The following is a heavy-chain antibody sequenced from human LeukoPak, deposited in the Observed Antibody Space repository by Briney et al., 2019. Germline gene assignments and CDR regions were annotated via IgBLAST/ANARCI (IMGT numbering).Heavy chain of an antibody. J-gene: IGHJ6*03. CDR1: GFTFSSYS. V-gene: IGHV3-21*01. CDR3: ASFSVTTYYYYYMDV. Sequence: GGSLRLSCAASGFTFSSYSMNWVRQAPGKGLEWVSYISSSSSYIYYADSVKGRFTISRDNAKNSLYLQMNSLRAEDMAVYYCASFSVTTYYYYYMDVWGKGTTVTVSS. D-gene: IGHD4-17*01. CDR2: ISSSSSYI.